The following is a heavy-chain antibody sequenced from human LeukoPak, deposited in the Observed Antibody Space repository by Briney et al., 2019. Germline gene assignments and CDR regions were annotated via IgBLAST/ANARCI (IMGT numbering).Heavy chain of an antibody. CDR2: INHSGST. CDR3: ARIRLRGYSYGLYYFDY. J-gene: IGHJ4*02. D-gene: IGHD5-18*01. V-gene: IGHV4-34*01. Sequence: SETLSLTCAVYGGSFSGYYWSWIRQPPGKGLEWIGGINHSGSTNYNPSLKSRVTISVDTSKNQFSLKLSSVTAADTAVYYCARIRLRGYSYGLYYFDYWGQGTLVTVSS. CDR1: GGSFSGYY.